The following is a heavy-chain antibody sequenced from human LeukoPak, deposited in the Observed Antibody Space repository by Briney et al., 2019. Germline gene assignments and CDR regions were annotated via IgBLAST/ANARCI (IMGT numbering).Heavy chain of an antibody. CDR3: ARDFGGYCSSSSCYLGFLDY. CDR1: GFTFSSYT. V-gene: IGHV3-21*03. Sequence: PGGSLRLSCAASGFTFSSYTMNWVRQAPGKGLEWVSSIISSSSFIYYADSVKGRFTISRDNANNSLYLQMNSLRAEDTAVYYCARDFGGYCSSSSCYLGFLDYWGQGTLVTVSS. CDR2: IISSSSFI. J-gene: IGHJ4*02. D-gene: IGHD2-2*01.